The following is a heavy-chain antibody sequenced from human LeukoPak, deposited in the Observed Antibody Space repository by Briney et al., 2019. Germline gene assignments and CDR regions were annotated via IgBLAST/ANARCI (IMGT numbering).Heavy chain of an antibody. J-gene: IGHJ5*01. D-gene: IGHD5-18*01. V-gene: IGHV1-8*01. Sequence: GASVKVSCKASGYTFTSYDINWVRQATGQGLEWMGWMNPNSGNTGYAQKFQGRVTMTRNTSISTAYMELSSLRSEDTAVYYCARAGRYSYGYWFDSWGQGTLVTVSS. CDR1: GYTFTSYD. CDR2: MNPNSGNT. CDR3: ARAGRYSYGYWFDS.